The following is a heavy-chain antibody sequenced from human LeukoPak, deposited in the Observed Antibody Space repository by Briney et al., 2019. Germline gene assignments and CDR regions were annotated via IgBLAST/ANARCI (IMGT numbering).Heavy chain of an antibody. V-gene: IGHV2-5*01. CDR3: APIGGSSWYGYYFDY. D-gene: IGHD6-13*01. J-gene: IGHJ4*02. Sequence: ESGPTLVNPTQTLTLTCTFSGLSLNTSGVGVSWIRQPPGKALEWVALIYWNDDKRYSPSLRSRLTITKDTSKNQVVLTMTNMDPVDTAAYYCAPIGGSSWYGYYFDYWGQGTLVTVSS. CDR1: GLSLNTSGVG. CDR2: IYWNDDK.